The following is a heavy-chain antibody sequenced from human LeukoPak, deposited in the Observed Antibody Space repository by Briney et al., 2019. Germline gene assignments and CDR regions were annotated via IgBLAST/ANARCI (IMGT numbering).Heavy chain of an antibody. J-gene: IGHJ5*02. CDR2: ISSSNNNI. CDR3: GRDSFQSVLSS. Sequence: GGSLRLSCAASVFTFSSYSMNWVRQAPGKGLEWVSYISSSNNNIYYADPVKGRFTISRDNAKNQLYLQMNSLKDQDTAVYYGGRDSFQSVLSSWGQGPRVSVSS. V-gene: IGHV3-48*02. D-gene: IGHD2-15*01. CDR1: VFTFSSYS.